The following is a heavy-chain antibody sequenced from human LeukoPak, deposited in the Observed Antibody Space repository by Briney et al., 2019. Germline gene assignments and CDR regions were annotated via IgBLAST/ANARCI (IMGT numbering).Heavy chain of an antibody. CDR2: ISYDGSNK. CDR1: GFTFSSYW. D-gene: IGHD3-10*01. CDR3: AKIRLAVRGVHPFDY. Sequence: PGGSLRLSCAASGFTFSSYWMSWVRQAPGKGLEWVAVISYDGSNKYYADSVKGRFTISRDNSKNTLYLQMNSLRAEDTAVYYCAKIRLAVRGVHPFDYWGQGTLVTVSS. J-gene: IGHJ4*02. V-gene: IGHV3-30*18.